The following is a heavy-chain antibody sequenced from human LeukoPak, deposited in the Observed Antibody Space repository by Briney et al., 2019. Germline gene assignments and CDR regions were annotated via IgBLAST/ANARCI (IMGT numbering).Heavy chain of an antibody. CDR1: GFTLGKYW. CDR2: IKLDGSEK. J-gene: IGHJ4*02. CDR3: ARDQYDTWSRRGNFDS. Sequence: GGSLRLSCVGSGFTLGKYWMSWLRQAPGKGLEWVANIKLDGSEKNYVDSVKGRFTISRDNTKNSLYLQMNSLRVEDTAVFYCARDQYDTWSRRGNFDSWGQGTLVIVSS. D-gene: IGHD3-3*01. V-gene: IGHV3-7*03.